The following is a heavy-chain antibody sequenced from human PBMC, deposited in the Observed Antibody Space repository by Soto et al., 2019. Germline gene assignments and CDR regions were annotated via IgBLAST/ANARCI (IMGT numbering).Heavy chain of an antibody. V-gene: IGHV5-51*03. Sequence: EVQLVQSGAEVKKPGESLKISCKGSGYSFTSYWIGWVRQMPGKGLEWMGIIYPGDSDTRYSPSFQGQVTISADKSISTAYRQWSSLKASDTAMYYCARLKRDCYNYSPLYYWGQGTLVTVSS. CDR3: ARLKRDCYNYSPLYY. J-gene: IGHJ4*02. CDR2: IYPGDSDT. D-gene: IGHD5-12*01. CDR1: GYSFTSYW.